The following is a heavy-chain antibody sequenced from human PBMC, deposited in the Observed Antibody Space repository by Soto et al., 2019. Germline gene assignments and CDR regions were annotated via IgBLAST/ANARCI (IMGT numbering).Heavy chain of an antibody. D-gene: IGHD3-10*01. CDR2: IYWDDSK. J-gene: IGHJ4*02. V-gene: IGHV2-5*02. CDR3: AQKGRGYFDY. CDR1: GFSLNTRDLG. Sequence: QITLKESGPTLVKPTETLTLTCTFSGFSLNTRDLGVGWISQPPGKALEWLAIIYWDDSKNYSPSLKSRLTITKDTSKNQVVLTVTDMDPVDTATYYCAQKGRGYFDYWGQGTLVTVSS.